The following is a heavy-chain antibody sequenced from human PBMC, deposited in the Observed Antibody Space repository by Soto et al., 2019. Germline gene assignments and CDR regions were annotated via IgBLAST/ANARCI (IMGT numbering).Heavy chain of an antibody. Sequence: HVTLKVSGPVLVKPTETLTLTCTVSGFSLSNGKVGVSWIRQPPGKALEWLAHIFSNDEKSCRTSLKSSLTISEDTSKSQVVLTMTNVDPVDTATYYCARILFGRSVAGGYFYMDVWGKGTTVTVSS. J-gene: IGHJ6*03. CDR3: ARILFGRSVAGGYFYMDV. V-gene: IGHV2-26*01. CDR2: IFSNDEK. D-gene: IGHD6-19*01. CDR1: GFSLSNGKVG.